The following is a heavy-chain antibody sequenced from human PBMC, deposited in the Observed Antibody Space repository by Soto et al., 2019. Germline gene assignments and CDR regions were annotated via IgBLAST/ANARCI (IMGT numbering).Heavy chain of an antibody. J-gene: IGHJ4*02. CDR1: GGTFSSYA. V-gene: IGHV1-69*13. CDR3: AREIGYCSGGSCYSMFDY. D-gene: IGHD2-15*01. CDR2: IIPIFGTA. Sequence: SVKVSCKASGGTFSSYAISWVRQAPGQGLEWMGGIIPIFGTANYAQKFQGRVTITADESTSTAYMELSSLRSEDTAVYYCAREIGYCSGGSCYSMFDYWGQGTLVTVSS.